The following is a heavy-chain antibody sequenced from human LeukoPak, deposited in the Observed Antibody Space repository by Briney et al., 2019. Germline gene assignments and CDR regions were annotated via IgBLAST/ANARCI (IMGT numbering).Heavy chain of an antibody. CDR3: ARDQGYGQSSDAFDI. CDR2: IYYSGST. J-gene: IGHJ3*02. V-gene: IGHV4-31*03. D-gene: IGHD4-17*01. CDR1: GGSISSGGYY. Sequence: SETLSLTCTVSGGSISSGGYYWSWIRQHPGKGLEWIGYIYYSGSTYYNPSLKSRVTISVDTSKNQFSLKLSSVTAADTAVYYCARDQGYGQSSDAFDIWGQGTMVTVSP.